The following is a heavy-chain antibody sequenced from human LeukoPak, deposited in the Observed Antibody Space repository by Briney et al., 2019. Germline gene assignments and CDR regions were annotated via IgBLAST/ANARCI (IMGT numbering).Heavy chain of an antibody. CDR1: GFTFSGYA. V-gene: IGHV3-23*01. D-gene: IGHD2-2*02. J-gene: IGHJ6*04. Sequence: GGSLRLSCAASGFTFSGYAMSWVRQAPGKGLEWVSVINGGGGTTYYADSVKGRFTISRDSSKNTYLQMNSLRSEDTAVYYCARDLRYCTRTSCFTSLDVWGKGTTVTVSS. CDR3: ARDLRYCTRTSCFTSLDV. CDR2: INGGGGTT.